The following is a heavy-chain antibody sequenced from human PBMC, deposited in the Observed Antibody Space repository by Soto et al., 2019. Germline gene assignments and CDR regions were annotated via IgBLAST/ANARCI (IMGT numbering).Heavy chain of an antibody. Sequence: QLQLQESGPGLVKPSETLSRTCTVSGGSIRSNTYYWGWIRQSPGKELEWIGSIEYSGSSYYNPNLKSRVTISVDTSKNQFSLKLSAVNAADKSVYYSASPLFTIHDFEYWGQGTLVTVSS. CDR1: GGSIRSNTYY. V-gene: IGHV4-39*01. CDR2: IEYSGSS. CDR3: ASPLFTIHDFEY. J-gene: IGHJ4*02.